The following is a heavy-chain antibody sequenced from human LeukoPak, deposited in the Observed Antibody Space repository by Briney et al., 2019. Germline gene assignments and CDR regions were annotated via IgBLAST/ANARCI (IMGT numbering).Heavy chain of an antibody. CDR3: ARVIRSTLYHYYMDV. CDR2: INHSGST. CDR1: GGSFSGYY. V-gene: IGHV4-34*01. Sequence: SETLSLTCAVYGGSFSGYYWSWIRQPPGKGLEWIGEINHSGSTNYNPSLKSRVTISVDTSKNQFSLKLSSVTAADTAVYYCARVIRSTLYHYYMDVWGKGTTVTVSS. D-gene: IGHD3-10*01. J-gene: IGHJ6*03.